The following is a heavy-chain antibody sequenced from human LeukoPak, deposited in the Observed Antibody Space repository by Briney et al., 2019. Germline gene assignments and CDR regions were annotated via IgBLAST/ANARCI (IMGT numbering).Heavy chain of an antibody. V-gene: IGHV4-34*01. CDR1: GGSFSGYY. J-gene: IGHJ4*02. Sequence: PSETLSLTCAVYGGSFSGYYWSWIRQPPGKGLEWIGEINHSGSTNYNPSLKSRVTISVDTSKSQFSLKLSSVTAADTAVYYCARVNYGDHDYWGQGTLVTVSS. CDR2: INHSGST. CDR3: ARVNYGDHDY. D-gene: IGHD4-17*01.